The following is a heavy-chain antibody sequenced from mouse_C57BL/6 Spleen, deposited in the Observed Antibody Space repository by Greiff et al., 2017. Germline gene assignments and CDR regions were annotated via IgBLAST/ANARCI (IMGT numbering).Heavy chain of an antibody. CDR2: IRLKSDNYAT. CDR1: GFTFSNYW. V-gene: IGHV6-3*01. Sequence: EVKLVESGGGLVQPGGSMKLSCVASGFTFSNYWMNWVRQSPEKGLEWVAQIRLKSDNYATHYAESVKGWFTISRDDSKSSVYLQMNTLRAEDTGIYYCTGSMDYWGQGTSVTVSS. CDR3: TGSMDY. J-gene: IGHJ4*01.